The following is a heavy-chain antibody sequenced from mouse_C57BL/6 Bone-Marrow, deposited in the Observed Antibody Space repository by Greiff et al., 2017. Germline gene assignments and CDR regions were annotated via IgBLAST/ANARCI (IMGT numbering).Heavy chain of an antibody. V-gene: IGHV2-9-1*01. D-gene: IGHD3-2*02. J-gene: IGHJ2*01. CDR1: GFSLTSYA. CDR2: IWAGGGT. Sequence: QVQLQQSGPGLVAPSQSLSITCTVSGFSLTSYAISWVRQPPGKGLEWLGAIWAGGGTNYTSALKSRLSISKDNSKSQVFLKMNSLQTDDTARYYCARKTAQATYYYDDWGQGTTLTVSS. CDR3: ARKTAQATYYYDD.